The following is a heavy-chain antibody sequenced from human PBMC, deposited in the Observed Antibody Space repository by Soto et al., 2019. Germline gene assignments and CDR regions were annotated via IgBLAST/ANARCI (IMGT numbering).Heavy chain of an antibody. D-gene: IGHD2-2*01. Sequence: PGGSLRLSCAASGFTFSSYWMHWVRQAPGKGLVWVSRINLGGSSTSYADSVKGRFTISRDNAKNTLYLQMNSLRAEGTAVYYCTRDPRFCISASCYSYYYYGMDVWGQGTTVTVSS. J-gene: IGHJ6*02. CDR3: TRDPRFCISASCYSYYYYGMDV. CDR2: INLGGSST. V-gene: IGHV3-74*01. CDR1: GFTFSSYW.